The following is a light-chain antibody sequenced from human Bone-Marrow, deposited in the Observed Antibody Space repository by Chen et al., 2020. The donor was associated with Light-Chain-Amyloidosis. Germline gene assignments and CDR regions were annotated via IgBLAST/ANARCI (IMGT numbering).Light chain of an antibody. CDR3: QQRSNWPPALT. Sequence: EFVLTQSPATLSLSPGERATLYCRASQSVGSYFAWYQQKPGQAPRLLIYDASNRAIGIPARFSGSGSGTDFTLTISSLEPEDFAVYYCQQRSNWPPALTFGGGTKVEIK. V-gene: IGKV3-11*01. CDR1: QSVGSY. J-gene: IGKJ4*01. CDR2: DAS.